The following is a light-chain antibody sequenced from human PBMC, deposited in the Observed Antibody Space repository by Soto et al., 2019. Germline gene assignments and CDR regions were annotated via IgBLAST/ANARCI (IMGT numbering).Light chain of an antibody. Sequence: EIVITQSPATLSVSPGERATLSCRASQGIGVTLAWYQQKPGQTPRLLIYNAVTRATGVPARFSGSGSGTDFTLTINSLQSEDFAVYYSQRYNDWPLTFGGGTKVDIK. CDR2: NAV. V-gene: IGKV3-15*01. CDR3: QRYNDWPLT. J-gene: IGKJ4*01. CDR1: QGIGVT.